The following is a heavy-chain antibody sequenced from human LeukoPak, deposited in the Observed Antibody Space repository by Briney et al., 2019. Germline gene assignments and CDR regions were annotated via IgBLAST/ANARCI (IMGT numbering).Heavy chain of an antibody. CDR3: AKTYAYCSGGSCYDY. CDR2: ISGSGGST. V-gene: IGHV3-23*01. Sequence: PGGSLRLSCAASGFTFTSYAVSWVRQAPGKGLEWVSAISGSGGSTYYADSVKGRFTISRDNSKNTLYLQMNSLRAEDTAVYYCAKTYAYCSGGSCYDYWGQGTLVTVSS. CDR1: GFTFTSYA. D-gene: IGHD2-15*01. J-gene: IGHJ4*02.